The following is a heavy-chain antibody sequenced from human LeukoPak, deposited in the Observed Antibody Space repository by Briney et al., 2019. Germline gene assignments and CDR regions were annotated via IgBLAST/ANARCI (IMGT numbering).Heavy chain of an antibody. CDR3: ARALPFFGVDV. CDR1: GGSISSGGYY. D-gene: IGHD3-3*01. Sequence: SETLSLTCTVSGGSISSGGYYWSWIRQHPGKGLEWIGYIYYSGSTYYNPSLKSRVTISVDTSKNQFSLKLSSVTAADTAVYYWARALPFFGVDVGAQGPTATFPS. J-gene: IGHJ6*02. V-gene: IGHV4-31*03. CDR2: IYYSGST.